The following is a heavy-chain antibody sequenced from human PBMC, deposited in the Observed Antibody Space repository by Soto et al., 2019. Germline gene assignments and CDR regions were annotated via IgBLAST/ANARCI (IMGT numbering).Heavy chain of an antibody. CDR2: ISGSGGSA. CDR3: ATGANFYYDTSRY. D-gene: IGHD3-22*01. Sequence: GSLRLACAASGFTFINYAMSFFRHAPCKWLEWVSSISGSGGSAFYADSVKGRFTISRDNSKNTLYLRLNSLRPDDTAVYYCATGANFYYDTSRYWGQGTLVTVSS. V-gene: IGHV3-23*01. J-gene: IGHJ4*02. CDR1: GFTFINYA.